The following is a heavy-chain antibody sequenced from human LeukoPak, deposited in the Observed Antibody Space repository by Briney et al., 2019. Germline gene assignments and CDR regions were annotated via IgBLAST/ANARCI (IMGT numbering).Heavy chain of an antibody. CDR2: LYTGGGT. CDR3: ARRAGGYSHPYDY. Sequence: GGSLRLSCAASGFSVRTTYMSWVRQAPGKRLEWVSVLYTGGGTDHADSVKGRFTISRDNSKNTLSLQMNSLRAEDTAVYYCARRAGGYSHPYDYWGQGTLVTVSS. CDR1: GFSVRTTY. J-gene: IGHJ4*02. D-gene: IGHD4-23*01. V-gene: IGHV3-53*01.